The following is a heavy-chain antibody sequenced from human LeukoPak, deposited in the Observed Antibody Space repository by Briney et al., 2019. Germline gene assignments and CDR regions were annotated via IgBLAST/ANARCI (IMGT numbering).Heavy chain of an antibody. D-gene: IGHD3-3*01. Sequence: PGGSLRLSCAASGFTFSSYSMSWVRQAPGKGPEWVSSISSSSSYIYYADSVKGRFTISRDNAKNSLYLQMNSLRAEDTAVYYCARDTKGEGYDFWSGYPYFDYWGQGTLVTVSS. J-gene: IGHJ4*02. CDR3: ARDTKGEGYDFWSGYPYFDY. CDR2: ISSSSSYI. CDR1: GFTFSSYS. V-gene: IGHV3-21*01.